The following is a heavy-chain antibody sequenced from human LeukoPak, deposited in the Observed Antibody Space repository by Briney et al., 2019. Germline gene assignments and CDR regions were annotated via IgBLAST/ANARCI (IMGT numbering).Heavy chain of an antibody. CDR2: INPNSGGT. D-gene: IGHD6-19*01. CDR1: GYTFTSYG. Sequence: GSVKVSCKASGYTFTSYGISWVRQAPGQGLEWMGWINPNSGGTNYAQKFQGWVTMTRDTSISTAYMELSRLRSDDTAVYYCARDANSSGWEGWFDPWGQGTLVTVSS. CDR3: ARDANSSGWEGWFDP. J-gene: IGHJ5*02. V-gene: IGHV1-2*04.